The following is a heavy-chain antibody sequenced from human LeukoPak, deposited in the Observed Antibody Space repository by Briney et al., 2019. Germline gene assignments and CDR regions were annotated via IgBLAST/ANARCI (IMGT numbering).Heavy chain of an antibody. J-gene: IGHJ4*02. CDR3: ARDHHTMVRGVIITRTIDY. CDR1: GYTFTGYY. V-gene: IGHV1-2*02. D-gene: IGHD3-10*01. CDR2: INPNSGGT. Sequence: ASVKVSCKASGYTFTGYYMHWVRQAPGQGLEWMGWINPNSGGTNYAQKFQGRVTMTRDTSISTAYMELSRLRSDDTAVYYCARDHHTMVRGVIITRTIDYWGQGTLVTVSS.